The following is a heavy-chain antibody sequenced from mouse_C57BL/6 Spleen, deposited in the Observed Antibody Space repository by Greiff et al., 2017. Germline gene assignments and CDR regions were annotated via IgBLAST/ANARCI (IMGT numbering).Heavy chain of an antibody. CDR3: ARNEIYDYDEGIDY. CDR1: GYTFTEYT. V-gene: IGHV1-62-2*01. J-gene: IGHJ3*01. D-gene: IGHD2-4*01. Sequence: QVQLQQSGAELVKPGASVKLSCKASGYTFTEYTIHWVKQRPGRGLEWIGWFYPGSGSIKYNEKFKDKATLTVDKSSSTVYMELSRLTSEDSAVYYCARNEIYDYDEGIDYWGQGTLVTVSA. CDR2: FYPGSGSI.